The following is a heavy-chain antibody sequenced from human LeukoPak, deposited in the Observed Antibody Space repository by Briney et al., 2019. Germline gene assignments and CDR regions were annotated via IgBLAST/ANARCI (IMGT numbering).Heavy chain of an antibody. CDR3: ARGGNWFDP. CDR2: ISSSGGTI. Sequence: GGSLRLSCAASGFTLSDYSMNWVRQAPGKGLECVSYISSSGGTISYADSVKGRFTISRDNAKNALYLQMNSLRAEDTANYYCARGGNWFDPWGQGTLVTVSS. CDR1: GFTLSDYS. V-gene: IGHV3-48*04. J-gene: IGHJ5*02. D-gene: IGHD3-16*01.